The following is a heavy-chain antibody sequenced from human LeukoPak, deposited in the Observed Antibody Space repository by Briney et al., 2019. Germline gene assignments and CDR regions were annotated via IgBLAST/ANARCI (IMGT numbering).Heavy chain of an antibody. CDR1: GFTFSNAW. V-gene: IGHV3-21*01. J-gene: IGHJ4*02. Sequence: GGSLRLSCAASGFTFSNAWMSWVRQAPGKGLERVSSISSSSSYIYYADSVKGRFTISRDNAKNSLYLQMNSLRAEDTAVYYCARGQALFDYWGQGTLVTVSS. D-gene: IGHD6-6*01. CDR2: ISSSSSYI. CDR3: ARGQALFDY.